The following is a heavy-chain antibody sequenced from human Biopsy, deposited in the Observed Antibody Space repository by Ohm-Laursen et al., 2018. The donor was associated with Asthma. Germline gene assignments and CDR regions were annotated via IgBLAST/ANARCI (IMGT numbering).Heavy chain of an antibody. V-gene: IGHV4-39*07. D-gene: IGHD3-22*01. CDR3: ARDRAMISET. Sequence: GTLSLTCTVSGGSISSSSYYWGWIRQPPGKGLAWIGHIYYTGTTYYSPSLKSRVSISLDTSKNQFSLRLTSVTAADTAVYYCARDRAMISETWGQGTLVTVSS. CDR1: GGSISSSSYY. J-gene: IGHJ5*02. CDR2: IYYTGTT.